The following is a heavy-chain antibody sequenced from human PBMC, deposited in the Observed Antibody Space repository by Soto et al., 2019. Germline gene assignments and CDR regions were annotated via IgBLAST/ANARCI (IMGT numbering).Heavy chain of an antibody. Sequence: SVKVSCKASGGTFSSYTISWVRQAPGQGLEWMGRIIPILGIANYAQKFQGRVTITADKSTSTAYMELSSLRSEDTAVYYCARHYGSGSYSNYYYYYGMDVWGQGTTVTVSS. V-gene: IGHV1-69*02. CDR1: GGTFSSYT. CDR3: ARHYGSGSYSNYYYYYGMDV. CDR2: IIPILGIA. J-gene: IGHJ6*02. D-gene: IGHD3-10*01.